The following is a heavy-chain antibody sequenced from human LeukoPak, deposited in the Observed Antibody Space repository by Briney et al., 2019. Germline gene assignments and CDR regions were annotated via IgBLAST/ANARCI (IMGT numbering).Heavy chain of an antibody. J-gene: IGHJ4*02. Sequence: GGSLRLSCAASGFTFSSYAMSWVRQAPGKGLEWVSAISGSGGSTYYADSVKGRFTISRDNSKNTLYLQMNSLRAEDTAVYYCARAGTRSTSPPDYWGQGTLVTVSS. CDR1: GFTFSSYA. CDR3: ARAGTRSTSPPDY. CDR2: ISGSGGST. D-gene: IGHD2-2*01. V-gene: IGHV3-23*01.